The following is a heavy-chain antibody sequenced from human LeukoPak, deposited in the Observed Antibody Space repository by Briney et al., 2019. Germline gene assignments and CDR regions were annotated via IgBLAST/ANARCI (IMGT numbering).Heavy chain of an antibody. D-gene: IGHD6-13*01. Sequence: SVKVSCKASGGTFSSYAISWVRQAPGQGPEWMGGIIPIFGTANYAQKFQGRVTITADESTSTAYMELSSLRSEDTAVYYCARDRAPTLADSNYYYYGMDVWGQGTTVTVSS. CDR2: IIPIFGTA. CDR1: GGTFSSYA. V-gene: IGHV1-69*13. CDR3: ARDRAPTLADSNYYYYGMDV. J-gene: IGHJ6*02.